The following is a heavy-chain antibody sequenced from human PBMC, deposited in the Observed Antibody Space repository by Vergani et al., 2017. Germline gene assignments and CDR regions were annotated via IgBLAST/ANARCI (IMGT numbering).Heavy chain of an antibody. V-gene: IGHV1-69*08. Sequence: QVQLVQSGAEVKKPGSSVKVSCKASGGTFSSYTISWVRQAPGQGLEWMGRIIPILGIANYAQKFQGRVTITADKSTSTAYMELSSLRSEDTAVYYCARDKATPYYYYGMDVWGQGTTVTVSS. CDR3: ARDKATPYYYYGMDV. CDR1: GGTFSSYT. D-gene: IGHD5-12*01. CDR2: IIPILGIA. J-gene: IGHJ6*02.